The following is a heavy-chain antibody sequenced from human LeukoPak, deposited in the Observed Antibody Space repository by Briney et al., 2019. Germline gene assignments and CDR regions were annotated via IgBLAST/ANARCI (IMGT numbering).Heavy chain of an antibody. CDR3: ARDASGSSIGLIDF. V-gene: IGHV3-21*01. D-gene: IGHD1-26*01. Sequence: PGGSLRLSCVASEFTLRRYSMHWVRQAPGKGLDWVSYISTSSTYIYYADSAMGRFTISRDNAKNSLYLHMSSLRAEDTAVYYCARDASGSSIGLIDFWGQGTLVTVSS. CDR1: EFTLRRYS. J-gene: IGHJ4*02. CDR2: ISTSSTYI.